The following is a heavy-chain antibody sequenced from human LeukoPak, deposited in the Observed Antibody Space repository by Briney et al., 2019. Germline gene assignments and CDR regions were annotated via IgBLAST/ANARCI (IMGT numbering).Heavy chain of an antibody. Sequence: ASVKVSCKASGDTFSRYAISWVRQAPGQGLEWMGGIIPIFGTANYAQKFQGRVTITADESTSTAYMELSSLRSEDTAVYYCARDRIVVVPAAPLAFDIWGQGTMVTVSS. CDR2: IIPIFGTA. D-gene: IGHD2-2*01. CDR1: GDTFSRYA. J-gene: IGHJ3*02. CDR3: ARDRIVVVPAAPLAFDI. V-gene: IGHV1-69*13.